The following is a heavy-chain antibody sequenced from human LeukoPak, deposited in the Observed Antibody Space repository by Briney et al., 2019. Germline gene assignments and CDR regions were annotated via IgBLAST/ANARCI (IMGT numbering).Heavy chain of an antibody. V-gene: IGHV5-10-1*01. CDR3: ARRGYSGYDYFDY. Sequence: GESPKISCKGSGYSFTSYWISWVRQMPGKGLEWMGKINPSDSYTNYSPSFQGHVTISADKSISTAYLQWSSLKASDTAMYYCARRGYSGYDYFDYWGQGTLVTVSS. D-gene: IGHD5-12*01. J-gene: IGHJ4*02. CDR2: INPSDSYT. CDR1: GYSFTSYW.